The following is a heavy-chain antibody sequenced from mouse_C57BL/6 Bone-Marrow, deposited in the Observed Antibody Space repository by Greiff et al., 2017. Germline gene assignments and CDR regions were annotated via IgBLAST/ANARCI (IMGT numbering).Heavy chain of an antibody. V-gene: IGHV1-82*01. CDR2: IYPGDGDT. CDR3: ARAPIYYYGSRYFDV. Sequence: VQGVESGPELVKPGASVKISCKASGYAFSSSWMNWVKQRPGKGLEWIGRIYPGDGDTNYNGKFKGKATLTADKSSSTAYMQLSSLTSEDSAVYFCARAPIYYYGSRYFDVWGTGTTVTVSS. D-gene: IGHD1-1*01. CDR1: GYAFSSSW. J-gene: IGHJ1*03.